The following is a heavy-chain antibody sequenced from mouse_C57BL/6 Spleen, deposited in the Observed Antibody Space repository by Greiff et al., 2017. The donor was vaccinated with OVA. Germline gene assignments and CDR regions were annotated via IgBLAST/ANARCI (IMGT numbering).Heavy chain of an antibody. CDR3: ARTNSNHWYFDV. CDR1: GYTFTDYY. J-gene: IGHJ1*03. V-gene: IGHV1-26*01. CDR2: INPNNGGT. Sequence: VQLQQSGPELVKPGASVKISCKASGYTFTDYYMNWVKQSHGKSLEWIGDINPNNGGTSYNQKFKGKATLTVDKSSSTAYMELRSLTSEDSAVYYCARTNSNHWYFDVWGTGTTVTVSS. D-gene: IGHD2-5*01.